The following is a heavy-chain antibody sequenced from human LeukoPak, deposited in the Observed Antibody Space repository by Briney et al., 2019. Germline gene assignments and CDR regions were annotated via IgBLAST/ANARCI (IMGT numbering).Heavy chain of an antibody. CDR1: GFTVSSNY. CDR3: ARGEGGILATPEDY. D-gene: IGHD1-14*01. V-gene: IGHV3-53*01. J-gene: IGHJ4*02. Sequence: GGSLRLSCAASGFTVSSNYMSWVREAPGKGPEWVSVIYSAGDTYYAGSVKGRFTISRDNSKNTLYLQMNSLRVEDTAVYYCARGEGGILATPEDYWGQGTLVTASS. CDR2: IYSAGDT.